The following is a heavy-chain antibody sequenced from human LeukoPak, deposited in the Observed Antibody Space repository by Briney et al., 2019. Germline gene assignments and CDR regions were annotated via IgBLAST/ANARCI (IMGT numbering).Heavy chain of an antibody. J-gene: IGHJ4*02. CDR1: GGSITTTNL. Sequence: KPSETLSLTCAASGGSITTTNLWRGVRQFPGQGLQWIGEVSLEGVRNYNPSLTSRVTMSLDSAKNLLSLNLNSLTAADTAVYYCSRENWAFSFFGWWGQGILVIV. CDR3: SRENWAFSFFGW. CDR2: VSLEGVR. V-gene: IGHV4-4*02. D-gene: IGHD3-9*01.